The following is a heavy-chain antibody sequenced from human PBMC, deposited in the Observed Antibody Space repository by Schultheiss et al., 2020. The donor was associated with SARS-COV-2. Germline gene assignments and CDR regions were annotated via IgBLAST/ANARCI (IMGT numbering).Heavy chain of an antibody. Sequence: GGSLRLSCAASGFTFSSYSMNWVRQAPGKGLEWVSYISSSSSTIYYADSVKGRFTISRDNAKNSLYLQMNSLRAEDTAVYYCARGAEGGTYYDFWSGYSDFDYWGQGTLVTVSS. V-gene: IGHV3-48*01. D-gene: IGHD3-3*01. CDR2: ISSSSSTI. CDR3: ARGAEGGTYYDFWSGYSDFDY. CDR1: GFTFSSYS. J-gene: IGHJ4*02.